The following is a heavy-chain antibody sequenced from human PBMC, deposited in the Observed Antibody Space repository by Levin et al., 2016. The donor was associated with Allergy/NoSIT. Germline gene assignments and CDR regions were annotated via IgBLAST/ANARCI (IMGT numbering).Heavy chain of an antibody. D-gene: IGHD5/OR15-5a*01. J-gene: IGHJ6*02. Sequence: WIRQPPGKGLEWVSSISSSSSYIYYADSVKGRFTISRDNAKNSLYLQMNSLRAEDTAVYYCARVSRIRGWPSTGMDVWGQGTTVTVSS. CDR3: ARVSRIRGWPSTGMDV. CDR2: ISSSSSYI. V-gene: IGHV3-21*01.